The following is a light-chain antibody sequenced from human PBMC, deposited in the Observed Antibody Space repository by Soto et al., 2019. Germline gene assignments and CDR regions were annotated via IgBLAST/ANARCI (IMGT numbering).Light chain of an antibody. Sequence: DIQLTQSPSTLSASVGDRVTITCRASPSISGWLAWYQPKPGKAPKLLISDVSSLERGVPSRFSGSGSGTDFTLTISSLQPEDFATYYCQQSRTFGQGTKVDIK. CDR3: QQSRT. J-gene: IGKJ1*01. CDR1: PSISGW. CDR2: DVS. V-gene: IGKV1-5*01.